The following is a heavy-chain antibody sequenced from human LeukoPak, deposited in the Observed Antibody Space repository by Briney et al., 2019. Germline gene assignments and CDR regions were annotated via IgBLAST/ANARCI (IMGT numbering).Heavy chain of an antibody. D-gene: IGHD3-10*01. CDR2: IYYSGST. CDR3: AGGYYYGSGSYYDNWFDP. V-gene: IGHV4-59*01. Sequence: SETLSLTCTVSGVSISSYYWSWIRQPPGKGLEWIGYIYYSGSTNYNPSLKSRVTISVDTSKNQFSLKLSSVTAADTAVYYWAGGYYYGSGSYYDNWFDPWGQGTLVTVSS. CDR1: GVSISSYY. J-gene: IGHJ5*02.